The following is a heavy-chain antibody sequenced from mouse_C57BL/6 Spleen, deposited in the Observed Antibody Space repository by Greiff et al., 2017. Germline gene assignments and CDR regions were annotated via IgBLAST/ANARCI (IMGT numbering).Heavy chain of an antibody. CDR3: ARTTVVAHYAMGY. D-gene: IGHD1-1*01. V-gene: IGHV1-26*01. CDR1: GYTFTDYY. CDR2: INPNNGGT. Sequence: EVQLQQSGPELVKPGASVKISCKASGYTFTDYYMNWVKQSHGKSLEWIGDINPNNGGTSYNQKFKGKATLTVDKSSSTAYMELRSLTSEDSAVYYCARTTVVAHYAMGYWGQGTSVTVAS. J-gene: IGHJ4*01.